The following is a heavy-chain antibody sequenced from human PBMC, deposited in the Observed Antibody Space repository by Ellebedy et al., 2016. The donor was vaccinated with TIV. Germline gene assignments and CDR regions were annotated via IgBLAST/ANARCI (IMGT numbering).Heavy chain of an antibody. CDR2: ISYSGST. Sequence: GSLRLSXTVSGGSISSYYWSWIRQPPGKGLEWIGYISYSGSTNYNPSLKSRVTISVDTSKNQFSLKLSSVTAADTAVYYCARVYSGYENFDYWGQGTLVTVSS. CDR3: ARVYSGYENFDY. D-gene: IGHD5-12*01. CDR1: GGSISSYY. J-gene: IGHJ4*02. V-gene: IGHV4-59*01.